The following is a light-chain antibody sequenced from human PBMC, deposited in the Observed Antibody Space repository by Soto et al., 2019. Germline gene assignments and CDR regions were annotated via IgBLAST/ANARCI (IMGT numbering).Light chain of an antibody. CDR3: NSYTSTITLGV. J-gene: IGLJ1*01. CDR2: EVS. CDR1: SSDIGGYNY. V-gene: IGLV2-14*01. Sequence: QSVLTQPASVSGSPGQSITISCTGTSSDIGGYNYVSWFQQHPGKVPKLIIYEVSNRPSGVSHRFSGSKSGTTATLTISGLQAEDEADYYCNSYTSTITLGVFGTGAKLTVL.